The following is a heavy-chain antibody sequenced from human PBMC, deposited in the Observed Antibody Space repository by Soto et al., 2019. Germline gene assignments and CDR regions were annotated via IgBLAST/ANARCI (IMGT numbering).Heavy chain of an antibody. Sequence: QVQLVQSGAEVKKPGSSVKVSCKASGGTFSSYTISWVRQAPGQGLEWMGRIIPILGIANYAQKFQGRVTITADKSTSTAYMELSSLRSEDTAVYYCARTGVEYYYDSSGSIDYWGQGTLVTVSS. CDR2: IIPILGIA. CDR1: GGTFSSYT. J-gene: IGHJ4*02. D-gene: IGHD3-22*01. V-gene: IGHV1-69*02. CDR3: ARTGVEYYYDSSGSIDY.